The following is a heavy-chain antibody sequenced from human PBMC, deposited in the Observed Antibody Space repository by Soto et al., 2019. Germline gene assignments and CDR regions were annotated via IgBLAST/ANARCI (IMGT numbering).Heavy chain of an antibody. CDR1: GFTFSNYA. J-gene: IGHJ4*02. V-gene: IGHV3-23*01. CDR3: AKDYRDLDY. D-gene: IGHD1-26*01. CDR2: IGDSAVST. Sequence: EVQLLESGGGLVQPGRSLRLSCTASGFTFSNYAMSWVRQAPGQGLEWVSAIGDSAVSTYYADSVKGRFTISRDNSKNTLYLQMNSLRAEDTAVYYCAKDYRDLDYWGQGTLVTVSS.